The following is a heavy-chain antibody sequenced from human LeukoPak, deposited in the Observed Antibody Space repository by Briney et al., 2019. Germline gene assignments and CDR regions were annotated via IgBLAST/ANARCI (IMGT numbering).Heavy chain of an antibody. D-gene: IGHD6-19*01. Sequence: SETLSLTCTVSGGSISSSSYYWGWIRQPPGKGLEWIGSIYYSGSTYYNPSLKSRVTISVDTSKNQFSLKLSSVTAADTAVYYCARPYHLYSSGDYWGQGTLVTVSS. V-gene: IGHV4-39*01. J-gene: IGHJ4*02. CDR3: ARPYHLYSSGDY. CDR1: GGSISSSSYY. CDR2: IYYSGST.